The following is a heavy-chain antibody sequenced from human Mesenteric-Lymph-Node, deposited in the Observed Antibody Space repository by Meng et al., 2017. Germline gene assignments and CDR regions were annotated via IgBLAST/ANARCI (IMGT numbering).Heavy chain of an antibody. CDR1: GDSVSSNSAA. Sequence: QVPLQESGPGAVKPPQTLSLTCAISGDSVSSNSAAWNWIRQSPSRGLEWLGRTYYRSKYYNDYALSVKSRITINPDTSKNQFSLQLNSVTPEDTAIYYCARDWGDVRGGFDFWGQGTLVTVSS. D-gene: IGHD3-10*02. CDR3: ARDWGDVRGGFDF. V-gene: IGHV6-1*01. J-gene: IGHJ4*02. CDR2: TYYRSKYYN.